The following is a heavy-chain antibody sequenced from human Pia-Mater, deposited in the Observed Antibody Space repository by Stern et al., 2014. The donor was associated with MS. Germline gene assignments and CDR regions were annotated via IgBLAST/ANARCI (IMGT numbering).Heavy chain of an antibody. Sequence: QVQLQESGPGLVKPSQTLSLTCTVSGGSITSDDSYWTWIRQPPGQGLEWIGYIYYNGNTYYNPSLKSRLIISVDTSKNQFSLKLISVTAADTAVYYCARDRTYYSFDYWGQGTLVTVSS. V-gene: IGHV4-30-4*01. D-gene: IGHD3-22*01. CDR2: IYYNGNT. CDR1: GGSITSDDSY. J-gene: IGHJ4*02. CDR3: ARDRTYYSFDY.